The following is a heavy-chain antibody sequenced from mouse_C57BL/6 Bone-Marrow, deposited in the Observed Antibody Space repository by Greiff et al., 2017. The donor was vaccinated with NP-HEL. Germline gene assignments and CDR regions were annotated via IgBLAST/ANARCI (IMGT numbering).Heavy chain of an antibody. V-gene: IGHV5-2*01. CDR1: EYEFPSHD. J-gene: IGHJ1*03. CDR2: INSDGCCT. D-gene: IGHD1-1*01. CDR3: GRSGYGSSFDV. Sequence: EVQRVESGGGSVQPGESLKLSRESNEYEFPSHDMSWVRQTPEKRLEVVAAINSDGCCTYYPDTMQRRFIISRDNTEKTLYLQMSSLGSEDTALYYCGRSGYGSSFDVWGKGTTVTVSS.